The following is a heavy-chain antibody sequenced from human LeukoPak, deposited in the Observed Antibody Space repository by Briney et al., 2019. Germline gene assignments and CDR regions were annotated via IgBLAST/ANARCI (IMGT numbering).Heavy chain of an antibody. CDR3: AREGNSGYYPY. V-gene: IGHV3-33*01. J-gene: IGHJ4*02. CDR1: GFAFSSYG. CDR2: IWYDGSNK. Sequence: GGSLRLSCAASGFAFSSYGMHWVRQAPGKGLEWVAVIWYDGSNKYYADSVKGRFTISRDNSKNTLYLQMNSLRAEDTAVYYCAREGNSGYYPYWGQGILVTVSS. D-gene: IGHD3-22*01.